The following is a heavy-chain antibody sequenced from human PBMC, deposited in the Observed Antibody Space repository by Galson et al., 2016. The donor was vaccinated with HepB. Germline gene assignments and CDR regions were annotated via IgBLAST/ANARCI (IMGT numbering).Heavy chain of an antibody. CDR2: IVVGSGYT. J-gene: IGHJ2*01. CDR1: GFTFSSSV. Sequence: SVKVSCKASGFTFSSSVVQWVRQARGQRLEWIGWIVVGSGYTDSAQQFQGRVTITRDMSTSTAYMVLSSLRSEDTAVYYCAADVRPRYCGGDCFSSGYFELWGRGALVTVSS. V-gene: IGHV1-58*01. D-gene: IGHD2-21*02. CDR3: AADVRPRYCGGDCFSSGYFEL.